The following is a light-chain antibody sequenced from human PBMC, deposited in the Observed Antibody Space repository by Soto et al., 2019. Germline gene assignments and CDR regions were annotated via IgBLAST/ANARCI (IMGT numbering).Light chain of an antibody. CDR3: QQHYSTPYT. CDR2: WAS. J-gene: IGKJ2*01. Sequence: DIVMTQSPDSLAVSLGERATINCKSSQSVLYSSNNKNYLAWYQQKPGQPPKLLIYWASTRESGVPDRFSGSGSGTDFTLTISSLQAEDVAVYYCQQHYSTPYTFGLGTQLEIK. V-gene: IGKV4-1*01. CDR1: QSVLYSSNNKNY.